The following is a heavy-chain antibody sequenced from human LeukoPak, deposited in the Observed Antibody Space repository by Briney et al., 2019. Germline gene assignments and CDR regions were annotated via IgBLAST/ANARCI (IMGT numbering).Heavy chain of an antibody. D-gene: IGHD3-9*01. CDR2: ISAYNGNT. V-gene: IGHV1-18*01. Sequence: GASVKVSCKASGYTFTSYGISWVRQAPGQGLEWMGRISAYNGNTNYAQKLQGRVTMTTDTSTSTAYMELRSLRSDDTAVYYCARDPTYYDILTGYPDYWGQGTLVTVSS. CDR3: ARDPTYYDILTGYPDY. CDR1: GYTFTSYG. J-gene: IGHJ4*02.